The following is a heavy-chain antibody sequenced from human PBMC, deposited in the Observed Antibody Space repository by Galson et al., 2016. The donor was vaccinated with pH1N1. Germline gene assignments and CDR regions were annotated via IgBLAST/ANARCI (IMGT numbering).Heavy chain of an antibody. CDR2: IWYDGTKQ. CDR3: AKDLVRSVPHQGYLDL. J-gene: IGHJ2*01. D-gene: IGHD2-2*01. V-gene: IGHV3-33*06. CDR1: GFSFSSYG. Sequence: SLRLSCAASGFSFSSYGMHWVRQAPGKGLEWLALIWYDGTKQNYGDFVKGRFTISRDNSRNTLHLQMNGLRDEDTALYWCAKDLVRSVPHQGYLDLWGRGTLVTVSA.